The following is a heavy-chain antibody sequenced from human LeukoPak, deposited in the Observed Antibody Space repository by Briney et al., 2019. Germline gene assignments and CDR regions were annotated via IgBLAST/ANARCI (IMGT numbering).Heavy chain of an antibody. CDR2: IRYDGSNK. Sequence: GGSLGLSCAASGFTFSSYGMHWVRQAPGKGLEWVAFIRYDGSNKYYADSVKGRFTISRDNSKNTLYLQMNSLRAEDTAVYYCAKEEQWKGPFDYWGQGTLVTVSS. CDR1: GFTFSSYG. CDR3: AKEEQWKGPFDY. D-gene: IGHD6-19*01. J-gene: IGHJ4*02. V-gene: IGHV3-30*02.